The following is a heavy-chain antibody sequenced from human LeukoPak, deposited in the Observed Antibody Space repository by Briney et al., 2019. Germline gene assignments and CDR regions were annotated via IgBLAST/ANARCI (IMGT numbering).Heavy chain of an antibody. J-gene: IGHJ6*02. CDR1: GGTFSSYA. D-gene: IGHD3-10*01. V-gene: IGHV1-2*02. Sequence: VASVKVSCKASGGTFSSYAISWVRQAPGQGPEWMGWINPNSGGTNYAQKFQGRVTMTRDTSISTAYMELSRLRSDDTAVYYCASNSVTMVRGVITVYYYGMDVWGQGTTVTVSS. CDR3: ASNSVTMVRGVITVYYYGMDV. CDR2: INPNSGGT.